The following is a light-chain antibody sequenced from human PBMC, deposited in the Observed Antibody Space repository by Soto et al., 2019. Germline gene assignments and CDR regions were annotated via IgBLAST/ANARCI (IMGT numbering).Light chain of an antibody. CDR2: SNN. CDR1: SSNIGSNY. Sequence: QSVLTQPPSASGTPGQRVTISCSGSSSNIGSNYVYWYQQLPGTAPKLVIYSNNQRPSGVPDRFSGCKSGTSASLAISGLRSEDEGDYYCASWDDSLSGRVFGGGTKLTVL. J-gene: IGLJ3*02. V-gene: IGLV1-47*02. CDR3: ASWDDSLSGRV.